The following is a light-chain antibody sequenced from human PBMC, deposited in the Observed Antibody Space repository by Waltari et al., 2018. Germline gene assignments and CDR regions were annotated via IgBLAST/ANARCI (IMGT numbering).Light chain of an antibody. V-gene: IGLV3-25*03. CDR2: KDE. CDR1: ALPKQY. Sequence: SYELTQPPSVSVSPGQTARITCSGDALPKQYVYWYQQKPGQAPVLFLYKDEERPSGIPVRLSGASSGTTATLTISGVQAEDEADYYCQSADSTGTYYVFAAGTKVTVL. CDR3: QSADSTGTYYV. J-gene: IGLJ1*01.